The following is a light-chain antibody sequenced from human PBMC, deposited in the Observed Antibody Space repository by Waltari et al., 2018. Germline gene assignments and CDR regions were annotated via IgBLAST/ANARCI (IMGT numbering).Light chain of an antibody. J-gene: IGLJ6*01. CDR3: QTWGTGIHV. Sequence: QLVLTQSPSASASLGASVKLTCTLSSGHSSYAIAWHQQQPEKGPRYLMKLNSDGSHGKGDGIPDRFSGSSSGAERYLTISSLQSEDEADYYCQTWGTGIHVFGSGTKVTVL. CDR2: LNSDGSH. CDR1: SGHSSYA. V-gene: IGLV4-69*01.